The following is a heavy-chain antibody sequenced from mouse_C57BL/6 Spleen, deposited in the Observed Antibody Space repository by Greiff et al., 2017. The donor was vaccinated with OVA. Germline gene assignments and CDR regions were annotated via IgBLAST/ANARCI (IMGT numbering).Heavy chain of an antibody. CDR2: IHPNSGST. CDR3: ASLYDGYYGWYFDV. Sequence: QVRLKQPGAELVKPGASVKLSCKASGYTFTSYWMHWVKQRPGQGLEWIGMIHPNSGSTNYNEKFKSKATLTVDKSSSTAYMQLSSLTSEDSAVYYCASLYDGYYGWYFDVWGTGTTVTVSS. CDR1: GYTFTSYW. J-gene: IGHJ1*03. D-gene: IGHD2-3*01. V-gene: IGHV1-64*01.